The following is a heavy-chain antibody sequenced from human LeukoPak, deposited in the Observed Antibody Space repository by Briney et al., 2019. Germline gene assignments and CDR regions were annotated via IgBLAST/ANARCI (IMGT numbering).Heavy chain of an antibody. J-gene: IGHJ4*02. V-gene: IGHV1-18*01. CDR1: GYTFTSYG. Sequence: ASVKVSCKASGYTFTSYGISWVRQAPGQGLEWMGWISAYNGNTNYAQKLQGRVTMTTDTSTSTAYMELRSLRSDDTAVYYCARRVDSSSWYRLTKGGYYFDYWGQGTLVTVSS. CDR3: ARRVDSSSWYRLTKGGYYFDY. CDR2: ISAYNGNT. D-gene: IGHD6-13*01.